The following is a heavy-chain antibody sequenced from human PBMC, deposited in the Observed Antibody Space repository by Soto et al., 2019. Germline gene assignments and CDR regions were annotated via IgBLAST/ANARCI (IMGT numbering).Heavy chain of an antibody. J-gene: IGHJ4*02. CDR1: GGTFSSYA. CDR2: IIPIFGTA. D-gene: IGHD3-22*01. V-gene: IGHV1-69*06. Sequence: SVKVSCKASGGTFSSYAISWVRQAPGQGLEWMGGIIPIFGTANYAQKFQGRVTITADKSTSTAYMELSSLRSEDTAVYYCARGGRYYYDSSGYYQFDYWGQRTLVTVSS. CDR3: ARGGRYYYDSSGYYQFDY.